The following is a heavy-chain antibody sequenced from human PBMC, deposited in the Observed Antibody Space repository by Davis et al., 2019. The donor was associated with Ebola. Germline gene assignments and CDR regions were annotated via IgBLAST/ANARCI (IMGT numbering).Heavy chain of an antibody. V-gene: IGHV4-34*01. J-gene: IGHJ5*01. D-gene: IGHD6-19*01. Sequence: MPSETLSLTCAVYGGSFSGYYWSWIRQPPGRGLEWIGEIDNSGRTKYNPSLESRLTISVVTSDRYFFLNLISVTAADTAVYYCARGARYRSAWFDSWGQGTLVSVSS. CDR1: GGSFSGYY. CDR2: IDNSGRT. CDR3: ARGARYRSAWFDS.